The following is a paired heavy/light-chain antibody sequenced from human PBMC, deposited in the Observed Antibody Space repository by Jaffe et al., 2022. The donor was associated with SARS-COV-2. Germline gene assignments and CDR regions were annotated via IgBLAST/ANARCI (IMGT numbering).Heavy chain of an antibody. CDR2: ISSSGSTI. J-gene: IGHJ4*02. D-gene: IGHD3-22*01. CDR1: GFTFSDYY. Sequence: QVQLVESGGGLVKPGGSLRLSCAASGFTFSDYYMSWIRQAPGKGLEWVSYISSSGSTIYYADSVKGRFTISRDNAKNSLYLQMNSLRAEDTAVYYCARDVSVVGLDYWGQGTLVTVSS. V-gene: IGHV3-11*01. CDR3: ARDVSVVGLDY.
Light chain of an antibody. Sequence: EIVLTQSPATLSLSPGERATLSCGASQSVSSSYLAWYQQKPGLAPRLLIYDASSRATGIPDRFSGSGSGTDFTLTISRLEPEDFAVYYCQQYGSSPGTFGQGTKVEIK. J-gene: IGKJ1*01. CDR2: DAS. CDR1: QSVSSSY. V-gene: IGKV3D-20*01. CDR3: QQYGSSPGT.